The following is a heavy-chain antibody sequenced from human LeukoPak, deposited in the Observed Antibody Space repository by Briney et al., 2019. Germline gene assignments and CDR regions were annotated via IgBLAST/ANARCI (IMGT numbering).Heavy chain of an antibody. Sequence: ASVKVSCKASGYTFTSYGISWVRQAPGQGLEWMGRINPNSGGTNYAQKFQGRVTMTRDTSISTAYMELSRLRSDDTAVYYCARVRAYCGGDCYSPLDYWGQGTLVTVSS. D-gene: IGHD2-21*02. J-gene: IGHJ4*02. CDR3: ARVRAYCGGDCYSPLDY. CDR2: INPNSGGT. CDR1: GYTFTSYG. V-gene: IGHV1-2*06.